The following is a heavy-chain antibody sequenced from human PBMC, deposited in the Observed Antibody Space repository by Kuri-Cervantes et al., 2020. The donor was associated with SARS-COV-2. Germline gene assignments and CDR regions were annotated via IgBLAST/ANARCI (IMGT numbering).Heavy chain of an antibody. CDR1: GFTFSSYS. V-gene: IGHV3-21*01. CDR3: AKDPRSSSWYVFDY. J-gene: IGHJ4*02. CDR2: ISNSSSYI. Sequence: GESLKISCAASGFTFSSYSMNWVLQAPGKGLEWVSSISNSSSYIYYADSVKGRFTISRDNAKNSLFLQMNSLRAEDKAVYYCAKDPRSSSWYVFDYWGQGTLVTVSS. D-gene: IGHD6-13*01.